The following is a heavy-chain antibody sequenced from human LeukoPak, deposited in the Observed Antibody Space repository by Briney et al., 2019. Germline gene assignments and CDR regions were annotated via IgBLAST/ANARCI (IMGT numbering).Heavy chain of an antibody. D-gene: IGHD3-16*02. J-gene: IGHJ6*03. CDR3: ARDHHHRLWDDYYYYMDV. CDR1: GFTFRTYW. V-gene: IGHV3-7*01. CDR2: IKQDGNEK. Sequence: GGSLRLSCAASGFTFRTYWMSWVRQAPGKGLEWVANIKQDGNEKYYVDSVKGRFTISRDNAKNSLYLQMNSLRAEDTTVYYCARDHHHRLWDDYYYYMDVWGKGTTVTISS.